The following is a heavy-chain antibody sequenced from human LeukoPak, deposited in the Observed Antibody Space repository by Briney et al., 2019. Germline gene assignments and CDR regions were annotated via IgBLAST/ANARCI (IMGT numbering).Heavy chain of an antibody. Sequence: ASVKVSCKASGYTFTSYGISWVRQAPGQGLEWMGWISAYNGNTNYAQKLQGRVTMTTDTSTSTAYMELRSLRSDDTAVYYCARLGCSSTSCYTRLWFDPWGQGTLVTVSS. D-gene: IGHD2-2*02. CDR2: ISAYNGNT. CDR3: ARLGCSSTSCYTRLWFDP. CDR1: GYTFTSYG. V-gene: IGHV1-18*01. J-gene: IGHJ5*02.